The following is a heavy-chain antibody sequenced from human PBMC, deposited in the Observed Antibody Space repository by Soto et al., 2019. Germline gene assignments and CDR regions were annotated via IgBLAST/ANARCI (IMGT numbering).Heavy chain of an antibody. CDR3: ARGRDYDYLWGSYRAFDY. V-gene: IGHV4-34*01. CDR1: GGSFSGFY. J-gene: IGHJ4*02. CDR2: INHRGST. Sequence: SETLSLTCAVYGGSFSGFYWSWIRQPPGKGLEWIGEINHRGSTNYNSSLKSRVTISVDMSKNQFSLNLSSVTAADTAVYYCARGRDYDYLWGSYRAFDYWGQGTLVTASS. D-gene: IGHD3-16*02.